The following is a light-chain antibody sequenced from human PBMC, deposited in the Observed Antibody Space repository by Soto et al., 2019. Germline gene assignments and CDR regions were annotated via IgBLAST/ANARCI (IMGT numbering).Light chain of an antibody. CDR3: HQTAANPWT. CDR2: AAS. CDR1: QNIGVY. J-gene: IGKJ1*01. V-gene: IGKV1-39*01. Sequence: DIQMTQSPSSLSASVGDRVTITCRASQNIGVYLNWYQKKPGKAPKLLIHAASSSHSGVPSALLGSGSGTDFALTIGSLQPEDFATYYCHQTAANPWTFAQGTKVEIK.